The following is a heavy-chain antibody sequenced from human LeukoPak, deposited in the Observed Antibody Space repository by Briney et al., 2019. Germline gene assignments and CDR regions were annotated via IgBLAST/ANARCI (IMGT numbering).Heavy chain of an antibody. Sequence: PGGSLRLSCAASGFTFSTYGMHWVRQAPGKGLEWVAVVSYDESSIYYADSVKGRFTISRDNSKNTLYLQMNSLRSEDTAVYYCTTDIPIWEVYAKAYYYGMDVWGQGTTVTVPS. CDR2: VSYDESSI. CDR1: GFTFSTYG. J-gene: IGHJ6*02. CDR3: TTDIPIWEVYAKAYYYGMDV. D-gene: IGHD2-8*01. V-gene: IGHV3-30*03.